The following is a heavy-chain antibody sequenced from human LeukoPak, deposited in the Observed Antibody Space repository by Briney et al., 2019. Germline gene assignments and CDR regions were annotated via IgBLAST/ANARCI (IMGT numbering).Heavy chain of an antibody. D-gene: IGHD2-2*01. V-gene: IGHV3-15*01. CDR2: IKSKTDGGTT. Sequence: GGSLRLSCAASGFTFSNAWMSWVRQAPGKGLEWVGRIKSKTDGGTTDYAAPVKGRFTISRDDSKNTLYLQMNSLKTEDTAVYYCTTAPDIVVVPAAIESWGQGTLVTVSS. CDR1: GFTFSNAW. J-gene: IGHJ5*01. CDR3: TTAPDIVVVPAAIES.